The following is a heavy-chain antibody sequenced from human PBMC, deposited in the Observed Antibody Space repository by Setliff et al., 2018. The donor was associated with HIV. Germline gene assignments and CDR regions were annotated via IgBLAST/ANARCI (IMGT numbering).Heavy chain of an antibody. J-gene: IGHJ4*02. Sequence: PGESLKISCAASGFSFRSYAVSWVRQAPGKGLEWVSYISSSGTTIYYADSVKGRFTISRDNAKNSLYLQMNSLRAEDTAVYYCARPNYYDSSGSFDYWGQGTLVTVSS. CDR1: GFSFRSYA. D-gene: IGHD3-22*01. V-gene: IGHV3-48*03. CDR3: ARPNYYDSSGSFDY. CDR2: ISSSGTTI.